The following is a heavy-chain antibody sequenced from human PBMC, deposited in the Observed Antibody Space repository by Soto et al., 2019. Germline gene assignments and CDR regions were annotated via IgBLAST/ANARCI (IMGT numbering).Heavy chain of an antibody. CDR3: AKGGKTYFFDY. D-gene: IGHD2-15*01. Sequence: PSETLSLTCTVSGVSISGYYWNWIRQPPGKGLEWIGYIYYSGSTSYNPSLRSRVTISLDTSKNQFSLKLSSVTAADTAVYYCAKGGKTYFFDYWGQGTLVTVSS. CDR2: IYYSGST. J-gene: IGHJ4*02. V-gene: IGHV4-59*08. CDR1: GVSISGYY.